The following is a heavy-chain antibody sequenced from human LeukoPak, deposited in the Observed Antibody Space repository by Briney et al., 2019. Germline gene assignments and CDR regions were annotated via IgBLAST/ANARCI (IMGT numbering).Heavy chain of an antibody. V-gene: IGHV3-30*18. CDR3: AKDPPLYFDWPEGYFQH. J-gene: IGHJ1*01. CDR2: ISYEGGTE. Sequence: PGVSLRLSCAASGDTLSPYGMHWVRQAPDEGLEWGAVISYEGGTEHYADSVRGRFIISTENPRNTLYLQMNILRTEDPAVYYCAKDPPLYFDWPEGYFQHWGQGTLVTVSS. D-gene: IGHD3-9*01. CDR1: GDTLSPYG.